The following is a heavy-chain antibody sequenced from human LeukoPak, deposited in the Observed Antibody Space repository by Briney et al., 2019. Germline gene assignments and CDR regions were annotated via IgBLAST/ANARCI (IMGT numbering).Heavy chain of an antibody. D-gene: IGHD3-16*01. V-gene: IGHV4-34*01. CDR3: ASTVSFYWYFDL. CDR2: INHSEST. J-gene: IGHJ2*01. CDR1: GGSFSGYY. Sequence: SETLSLTCAVYGGSFSGYYWSWIRQPPGKGLEWIGEINHSESTNYNPSLKSRVTISVDTSKNQFSLKLSSVTAADTAVYYCASTVSFYWYFDLWGRGTLVTVSS.